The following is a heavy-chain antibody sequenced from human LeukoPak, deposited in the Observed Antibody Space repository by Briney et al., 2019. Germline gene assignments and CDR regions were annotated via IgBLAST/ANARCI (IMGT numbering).Heavy chain of an antibody. CDR1: GYTFTSYY. Sequence: ASVKVSCKASGYTFTSYYMHWGRQAPGQGPEWMGIINPSGGSTTYAQKFQGRVTMTGDTSTSTVYMELSSLRPEDTAVYYCARDLYGSGTYPRYWGQGTLVTVSS. J-gene: IGHJ4*02. CDR2: INPSGGST. V-gene: IGHV1-46*01. D-gene: IGHD3-10*01. CDR3: ARDLYGSGTYPRY.